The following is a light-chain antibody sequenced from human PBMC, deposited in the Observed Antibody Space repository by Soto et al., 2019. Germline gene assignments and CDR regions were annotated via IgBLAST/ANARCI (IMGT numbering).Light chain of an antibody. CDR2: DVS. V-gene: IGLV2-14*01. J-gene: IGLJ1*01. Sequence: QSELTQPASVSGSPGQSITISCTGTSSDVGGYNYVSWYQQEPGKAPKLMICDVSNRPSGVSNRFSGSKSGNTASLTISGLQAEDEADYYCSSYTSGTTCVFGTGTKVTVL. CDR1: SSDVGGYNY. CDR3: SSYTSGTTCV.